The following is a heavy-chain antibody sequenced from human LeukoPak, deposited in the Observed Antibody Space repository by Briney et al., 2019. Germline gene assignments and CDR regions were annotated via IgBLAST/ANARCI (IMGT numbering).Heavy chain of an antibody. CDR3: AREGPRGNSQFDY. J-gene: IGHJ4*02. V-gene: IGHV3-33*08. D-gene: IGHD2/OR15-2a*01. CDR1: GFTFSSSA. Sequence: GGSLRLSCAASGFTFSSSAMSWVRQAPGKGLEWVALIWYDGSNKYYADSVKGRLTISRDNSKNTLYLQMNSLRAEDTAVYYCAREGPRGNSQFDYWGQGTLVTVSS. CDR2: IWYDGSNK.